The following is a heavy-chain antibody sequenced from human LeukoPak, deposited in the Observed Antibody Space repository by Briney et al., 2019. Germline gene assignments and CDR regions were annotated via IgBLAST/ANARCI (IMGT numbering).Heavy chain of an antibody. CDR2: IYSGGST. D-gene: IGHD4-17*01. CDR3: AKSTVTTQLWYYYYGMDV. Sequence: GGSLRLSCAASGFTVSSNYMSWVRQAPGKGLEWVPVIYSGGSTYYADSVKGRFTISRDNSKNTLYLQMNSLRAEDTAVYYCAKSTVTTQLWYYYYGMDVWGQGTTVTVSS. CDR1: GFTVSSNY. J-gene: IGHJ6*02. V-gene: IGHV3-53*05.